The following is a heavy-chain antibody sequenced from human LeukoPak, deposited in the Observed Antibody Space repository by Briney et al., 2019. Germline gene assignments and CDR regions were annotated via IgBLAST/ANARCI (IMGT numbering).Heavy chain of an antibody. J-gene: IGHJ6*03. CDR2: IIPIFGTA. D-gene: IGHD3-22*01. CDR1: GGTFISYA. CDR3: TRGPSMILYYYYMDV. V-gene: IGHV1-69*05. Sequence: GAAVTVSFMASGGTFISYAISGVRQAPGQGLEWMGGIIPIFGTANYAQKFQGRVTITTDESTSTAYMELSSLRSEDTAVYYCTRGPSMILYYYYMDVWGKGTTVTVSS.